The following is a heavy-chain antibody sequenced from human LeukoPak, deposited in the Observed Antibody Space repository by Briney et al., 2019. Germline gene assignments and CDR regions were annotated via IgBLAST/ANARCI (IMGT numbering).Heavy chain of an antibody. CDR1: GGSISSSSYY. Sequence: SETLSPTRTVSGGSISSSSYYWGWIRQPPGKGLEWIGSIYYSGSTYYNPSLKSRVTISVDTSKNQFSLKLSSVTAADTAVYYCAREPMVTSFDYWGQGTLVTVSS. CDR3: AREPMVTSFDY. CDR2: IYYSGST. V-gene: IGHV4-39*01. D-gene: IGHD5-18*01. J-gene: IGHJ4*02.